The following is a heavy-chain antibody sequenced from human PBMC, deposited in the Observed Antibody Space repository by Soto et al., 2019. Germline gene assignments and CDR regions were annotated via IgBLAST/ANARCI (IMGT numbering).Heavy chain of an antibody. CDR2: ISYDGSNK. D-gene: IGHD6-13*01. CDR1: GFTFSSYG. J-gene: IGHJ4*02. CDR3: AKDQGYSSSWPDY. Sequence: PGGSLRLSCAASGFTFSSYGMHWVRQAPGKGLEWVAVISYDGSNKYYADSVKGRFTISRDNSKNTLYLQMNSLRAEDTAVYYCAKDQGYSSSWPDYWGQGTLVTVSS. V-gene: IGHV3-30*18.